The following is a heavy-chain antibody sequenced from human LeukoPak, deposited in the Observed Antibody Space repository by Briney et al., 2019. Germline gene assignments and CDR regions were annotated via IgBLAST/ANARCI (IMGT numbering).Heavy chain of an antibody. D-gene: IGHD1-26*01. J-gene: IGHJ3*02. CDR1: GYTFTSYD. V-gene: IGHV1-8*03. CDR3: ARVDIGATGAFDI. Sequence: ASVKVSCKASGYTFTSYDINWVRQATGQGLEWMGWMNPNSGNTGYAQKFQGRVTITRNTYISTAYMELSSLRSEDTAVYYCARVDIGATGAFDIWGQGTMVTVSS. CDR2: MNPNSGNT.